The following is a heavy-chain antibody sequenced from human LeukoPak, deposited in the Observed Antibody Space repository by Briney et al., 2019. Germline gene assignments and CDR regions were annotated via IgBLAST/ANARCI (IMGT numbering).Heavy chain of an antibody. CDR2: ISSSSSYI. V-gene: IGHV3-21*01. D-gene: IGHD3-22*01. CDR1: GFTFSSYS. Sequence: GGSLRLSCAASGFTFSSYSMNWVRQAPGKGLEWVSSISSSSSYIYYADSVKGRFTISRDNVKNSLYLQMNSLRAEDTAVYYCARVLHKRNYDSSGYYVYWGQGTLVTVSS. J-gene: IGHJ4*02. CDR3: ARVLHKRNYDSSGYYVY.